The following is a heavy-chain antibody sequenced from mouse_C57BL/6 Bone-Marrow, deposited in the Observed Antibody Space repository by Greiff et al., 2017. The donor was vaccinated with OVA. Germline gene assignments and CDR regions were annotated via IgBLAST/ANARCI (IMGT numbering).Heavy chain of an antibody. CDR2: IHPSDSDT. CDR3: APAYGPTGAMDY. D-gene: IGHD6-5*01. V-gene: IGHV1-74*01. J-gene: IGHJ4*01. Sequence: QVQLKQPGAELVKPGASVKVSCKASGYTFTSYWMHWVKQRPGQGLEWIGRIHPSDSDTNYNQKFKGKATLTVDKSSSTAYMQLSSLTSEDSAVYYCAPAYGPTGAMDYWGQGTSVTVSS. CDR1: GYTFTSYW.